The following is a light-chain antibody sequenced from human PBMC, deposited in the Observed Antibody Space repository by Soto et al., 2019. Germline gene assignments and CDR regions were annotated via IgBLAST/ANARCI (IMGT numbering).Light chain of an antibody. CDR1: QSVRDS. J-gene: IGKJ3*01. CDR3: QQYNTWPLT. CDR2: GAS. V-gene: IGKV3-15*01. Sequence: EIVMTQSPATLSVSPGERATLSCRASQSVRDSLAWHQQKPGQAPRLLIYGASTRATSIPARFSGSGSGTEFTLTISSLQSGDFAIYYCQQYNTWPLTFGPGTKVDIK.